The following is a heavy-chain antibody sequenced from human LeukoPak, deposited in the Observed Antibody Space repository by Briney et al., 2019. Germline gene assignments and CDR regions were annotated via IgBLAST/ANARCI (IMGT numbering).Heavy chain of an antibody. CDR1: GYTFTSYG. D-gene: IGHD5-12*01. V-gene: IGHV1-18*01. J-gene: IGHJ5*02. CDR3: ARSPYRGYVNNWFDP. CDR2: ISAYNGNT. Sequence: ASVKVSCKASGYTFTSYGISWVRQAPGQGLEWMGWISAYNGNTNYAQKLQGRVTMTTDTSTSTAYMELRSLRSDDTAVYYCARSPYRGYVNNWFDPRGQGTLVTVSS.